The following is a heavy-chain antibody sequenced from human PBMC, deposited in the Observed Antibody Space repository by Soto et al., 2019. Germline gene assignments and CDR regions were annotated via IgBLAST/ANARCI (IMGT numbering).Heavy chain of an antibody. D-gene: IGHD1-26*01. CDR2: ISSDGGNQ. J-gene: IGHJ5*02. Sequence: QVQLAQSGGGVVQPGRSLRLSCAASGFSFGNYAMHWVRQAPGKGLEWVAVISSDGGNQYYADSVTSRFIISTNISKNTQFRQMNDLRAQDTAVYYGSRGKMSGPSPTAAYNWFDPLGQGTLVTVSS. CDR3: SRGKMSGPSPTAAYNWFDP. V-gene: IGHV3-30-3*01. CDR1: GFSFGNYA.